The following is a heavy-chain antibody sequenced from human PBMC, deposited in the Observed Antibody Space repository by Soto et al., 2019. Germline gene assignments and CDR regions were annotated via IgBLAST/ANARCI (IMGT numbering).Heavy chain of an antibody. CDR3: ARHGSGTMVRGVTPWFDP. J-gene: IGHJ5*02. D-gene: IGHD3-10*01. CDR2: IYYSGST. V-gene: IGHV4-39*01. Sequence: PSETLSPTCTLSGGSLSRSSYYWGWIRQPPGKGLEWIGSIYYSGSTYYNPSLKSRVTISVDTSKNQFSLKLSSVTAADTAVYYCARHGSGTMVRGVTPWFDPWGQGTLVTVSS. CDR1: GGSLSRSSYY.